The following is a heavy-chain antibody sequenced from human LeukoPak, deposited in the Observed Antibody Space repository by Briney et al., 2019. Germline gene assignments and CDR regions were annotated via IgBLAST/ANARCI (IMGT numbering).Heavy chain of an antibody. CDR2: ISNSGSTI. Sequence: GGSLRLSCAASGSIFSDSYMTWIRQAPGKGLEWVSYISNSGSTIYYADSVKGRFTISRDNAKNSLYLQMNSLRAEDTAMYYCARGHYGMDVWGQGTTVTVSS. CDR1: GSIFSDSY. CDR3: ARGHYGMDV. J-gene: IGHJ6*02. V-gene: IGHV3-11*01.